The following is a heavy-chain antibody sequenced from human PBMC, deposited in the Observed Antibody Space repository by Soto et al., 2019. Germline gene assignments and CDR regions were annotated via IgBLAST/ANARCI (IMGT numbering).Heavy chain of an antibody. J-gene: IGHJ2*01. Sequence: QVQLVESGGGLVKPGGSLRLSCAASAFTFSDYYLSWIRQAPGKGLEWVSYISSSSSYINYADSVKGRFTISRDNAKNSLYLQMNSLRAEDTALYYCARERNYRGNPSSYWYFDLWGRGTLVTVSS. V-gene: IGHV3-11*05. CDR3: ARERNYRGNPSSYWYFDL. D-gene: IGHD4-17*01. CDR1: AFTFSDYY. CDR2: ISSSSSYI.